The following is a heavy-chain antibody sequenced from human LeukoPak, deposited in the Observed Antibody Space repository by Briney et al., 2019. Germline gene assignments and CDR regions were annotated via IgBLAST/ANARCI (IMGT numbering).Heavy chain of an antibody. V-gene: IGHV3-21*01. CDR2: ISSRGSYI. D-gene: IGHD6-13*01. CDR3: ARGYSSSWYDLYYFDY. J-gene: IGHJ4*02. Sequence: PGGSLRLSCAASGFTVSSDSMSWVRQAPGKGLEWVSSISSRGSYIYYADSVKGRFAISADNAMNSLYLQMNSLRAEDTAVYYCARGYSSSWYDLYYFDYWGQGTLVTVSS. CDR1: GFTVSSDS.